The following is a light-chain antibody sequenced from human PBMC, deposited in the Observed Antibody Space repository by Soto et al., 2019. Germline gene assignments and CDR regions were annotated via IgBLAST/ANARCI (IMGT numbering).Light chain of an antibody. Sequence: QSVLTQPASVSGSPGQSITISCTGSTSDVGGYNYVSWYQQHPGKAPKLIIYDVSNRPSGVSNRFSGSKSGNTASLTISGRQAEDEADYYCSSYTSSTTLDIFGTGTKLTVL. V-gene: IGLV2-14*03. CDR3: SSYTSSTTLDI. J-gene: IGLJ1*01. CDR1: TSDVGGYNY. CDR2: DVS.